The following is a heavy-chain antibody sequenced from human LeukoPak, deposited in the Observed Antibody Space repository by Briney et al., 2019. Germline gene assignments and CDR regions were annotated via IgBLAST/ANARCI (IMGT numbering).Heavy chain of an antibody. V-gene: IGHV3-7*01. D-gene: IGHD3-3*01. CDR2: IKQDGSEK. CDR1: GFTFSNYG. Sequence: GGSLRLSCAASGFTFSNYGIHWVRQAPGKGLEWVANIKQDGSEKYYVDSVKGRFTISRDNAKNSLYLQMNSLRAEDTAVYYCARDGGMTYNWFDPWGQGTLVTVSS. CDR3: ARDGGMTYNWFDP. J-gene: IGHJ5*02.